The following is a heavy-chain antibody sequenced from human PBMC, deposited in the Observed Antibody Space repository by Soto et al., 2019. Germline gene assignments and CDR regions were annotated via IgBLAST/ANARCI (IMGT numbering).Heavy chain of an antibody. CDR3: STDRGPTADYGMDV. CDR1: GSRFGSYG. CDR2: ISYNGSNK. Sequence: QVQLVESGGGVFQPGRSLRLSCAASGSRFGSYGMHWARQSPGKGLEWVAAISYNGSNKYYSDSVKGRFTISRDNSENTLYRQMNSLRAEDTAVYYCSTDRGPTADYGMDVWGQGTTVTVSS. D-gene: IGHD1-1*01. V-gene: IGHV3-30*03. J-gene: IGHJ6*02.